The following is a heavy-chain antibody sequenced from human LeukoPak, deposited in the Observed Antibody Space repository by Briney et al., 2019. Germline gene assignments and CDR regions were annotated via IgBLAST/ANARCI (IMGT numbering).Heavy chain of an antibody. CDR3: ARTLYIAAAPGGFDY. Sequence: ASVKVSCKASGYTFTSYGISWVRQAPGQGLEWMGWISAYNGNTNYAQKLQGRVTMTTDTSTSTAYMELRSLRSDDTAVYYCARTLYIAAAPGGFDYWGQGTLVAVSS. V-gene: IGHV1-18*01. D-gene: IGHD6-13*01. J-gene: IGHJ4*02. CDR1: GYTFTSYG. CDR2: ISAYNGNT.